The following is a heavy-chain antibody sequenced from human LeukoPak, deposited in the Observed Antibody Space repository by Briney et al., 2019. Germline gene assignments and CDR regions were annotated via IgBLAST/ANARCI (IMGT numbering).Heavy chain of an antibody. Sequence: PSETLSLTCTVSGGSITGYYWNWIRQPAGQGLEWLGRVYSSGVGNYNPSLTSRVTMSVDTSKTQFSLKLTSLTAADTAVYYCAREEFLHEIDSSGYFVYWGQGTLVTVSS. D-gene: IGHD3-22*01. CDR3: AREEFLHEIDSSGYFVY. J-gene: IGHJ4*02. V-gene: IGHV4-4*07. CDR1: GGSITGYY. CDR2: VYSSGVG.